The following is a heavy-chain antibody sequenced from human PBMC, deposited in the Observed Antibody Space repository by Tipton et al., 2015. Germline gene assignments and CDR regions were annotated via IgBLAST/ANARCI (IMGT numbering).Heavy chain of an antibody. J-gene: IGHJ4*02. CDR1: GFTFSNYA. V-gene: IGHV3-23*01. D-gene: IGHD3-3*02. CDR2: ISDSGGRT. CDR3: AKYVASDAD. Sequence: SLRLSCAASGFTFSNYAMSWVRQAPGKGLEWVSGISDSGGRTYYADSMKGRITISRDNSKNMLYLQINSLRVEDTAVYYCAKYVASDADWGQGTLVIVSS.